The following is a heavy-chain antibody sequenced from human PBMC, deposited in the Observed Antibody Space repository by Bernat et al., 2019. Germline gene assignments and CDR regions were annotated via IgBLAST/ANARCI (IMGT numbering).Heavy chain of an antibody. CDR3: ARGAGVSFHSMDYYGMDV. Sequence: QVQLQESGPGLVKPSETLSLTCTVSGGSISSYYWSWIRQPAGKGLEWIGCIYTSGSTNYNPSLKSRVTMSVDTSKNQFSLKLSSVTAADTAVYYCARGAGVSFHSMDYYGMDVWGQGTTVTVSS. J-gene: IGHJ6*02. CDR2: IYTSGST. CDR1: GGSISSYY. V-gene: IGHV4-4*07. D-gene: IGHD6-19*01.